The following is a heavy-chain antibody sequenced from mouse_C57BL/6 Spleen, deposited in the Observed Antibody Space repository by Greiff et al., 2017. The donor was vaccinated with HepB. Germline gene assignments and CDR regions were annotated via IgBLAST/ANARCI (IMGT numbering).Heavy chain of an antibody. Sequence: VQLQQSGAELVKAGASVKMSCKASGYTFTSYWMHWVKQRLGQGLEWFAETNPTNGRTYYNEKFKSKATLTVDKSSSTAYMLLSGRTFEDSAVYYCARSKKIVATYFDYWGRGTTLTVSS. V-gene: IGHV1S81*02. CDR2: TNPTNGRT. CDR3: ARSKKIVATYFDY. D-gene: IGHD1-1*01. J-gene: IGHJ2*01. CDR1: GYTFTSYW.